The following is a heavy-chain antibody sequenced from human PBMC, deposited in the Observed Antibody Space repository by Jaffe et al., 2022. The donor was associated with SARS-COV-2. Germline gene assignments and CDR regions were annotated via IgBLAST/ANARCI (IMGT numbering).Heavy chain of an antibody. CDR1: GFTFSSYW. V-gene: IGHV3-74*01. J-gene: IGHJ6*02. Sequence: EVQLVESGGGLVQPGGSLRLSCAASGFTFSSYWMHWVRQAPGKGLVWVSRINSDGSSTSYADSVKGRFTISRDNAKNTLYLQMNSLRAEDTAVYYCAQGTIPYYYYGMDVWGQGTTVTVSS. CDR2: INSDGSST. CDR3: AQGTIPYYYYGMDV. D-gene: IGHD2-2*02.